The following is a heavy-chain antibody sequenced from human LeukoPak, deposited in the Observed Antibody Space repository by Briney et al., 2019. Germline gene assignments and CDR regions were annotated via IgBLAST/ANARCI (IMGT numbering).Heavy chain of an antibody. CDR3: ARVQEDSSGWYLWFDP. Sequence: SVNVSCKASGGTFSSYAISWVRQAPGQGLEWMGGIIPIFGTANYAQKFQGRVTITADESTSTAYMELSSLRSEDTAVYYCARVQEDSSGWYLWFDPWGQGTLVTVSS. D-gene: IGHD6-19*01. J-gene: IGHJ5*02. CDR1: GGTFSSYA. CDR2: IIPIFGTA. V-gene: IGHV1-69*13.